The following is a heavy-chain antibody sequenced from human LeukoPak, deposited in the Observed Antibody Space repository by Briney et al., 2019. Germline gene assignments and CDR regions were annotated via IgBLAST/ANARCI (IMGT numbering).Heavy chain of an antibody. V-gene: IGHV4-4*02. J-gene: IGHJ4*02. CDR3: GSKDDYHFDF. D-gene: IGHD4/OR15-4a*01. Sequence: SETLSLTCAVSGVSISSSNWGTWVRQPPGKGLEWIGEIYHSGSTNYNPSLRSRVTISVDKSKNQFSLKLSSVTAADTAVYYCGSKDDYHFDFWGQGTLVTVSS. CDR2: IYHSGST. CDR1: GVSISSSNW.